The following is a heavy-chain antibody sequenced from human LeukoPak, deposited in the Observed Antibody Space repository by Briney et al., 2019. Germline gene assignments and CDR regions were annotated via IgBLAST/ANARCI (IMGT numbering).Heavy chain of an antibody. CDR1: GFTFSSYA. Sequence: PGGSLRLSCAASGFTFSSYAMHWVRQAPGKGLEWVAVISYDGSNKYYADSVKGRFTISRDNSKNTLYLQMNSLRAEDTAVYYCAHIVVVTAMNAFDIWGQGTMVTVSS. CDR3: AHIVVVTAMNAFDI. CDR2: ISYDGSNK. V-gene: IGHV3-30*04. J-gene: IGHJ3*02. D-gene: IGHD2-21*02.